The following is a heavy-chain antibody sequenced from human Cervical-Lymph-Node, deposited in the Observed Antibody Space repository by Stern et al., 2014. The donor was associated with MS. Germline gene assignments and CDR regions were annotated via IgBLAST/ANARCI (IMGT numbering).Heavy chain of an antibody. V-gene: IGHV1-18*01. CDR2: ISAYNGNT. CDR1: GYTFTGYG. CDR3: ARDGIAAAGKGEIYYYYGMDV. Sequence: QVQLVESGAEVKKPGASGKVSCKASGYTFTGYGISWVRQAPGQGLEWLGWISAYNGNTNYAQKLQGRVTMTTDTSTSTAYMELRSLRSDDTAVYYCARDGIAAAGKGEIYYYYGMDVWGQGTTVTVSS. D-gene: IGHD6-13*01. J-gene: IGHJ6*02.